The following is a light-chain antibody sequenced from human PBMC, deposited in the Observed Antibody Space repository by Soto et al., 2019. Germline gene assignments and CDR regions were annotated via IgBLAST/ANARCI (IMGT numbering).Light chain of an antibody. V-gene: IGLV2-14*01. Sequence: QSVLTQPASVSGSPGQSITISCTGTSSDVGGYNFVSWYQHHPGTPPKLIIYEVIHRPSGVSNRFSGSKSAITASLTTSGLQVEDEADYFCSSYSSTTTREVFGTGTKVTVL. CDR3: SSYSSTTTREV. CDR1: SSDVGGYNF. J-gene: IGLJ1*01. CDR2: EVI.